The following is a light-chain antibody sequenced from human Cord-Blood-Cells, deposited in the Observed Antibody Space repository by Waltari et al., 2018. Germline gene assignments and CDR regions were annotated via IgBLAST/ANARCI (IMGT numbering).Light chain of an antibody. V-gene: IGLV3-27*01. Sequence: SYELTQPSSVSVSPGQTARITCSGDVLATKYARWFQQKPGQAPGLVIYKDSERPSGIPERFSGSSSGTTVTLTISGAQVEDEADYYCYSAADNNLVFGTGTKVTVL. CDR1: VLATKY. CDR3: YSAADNNLV. J-gene: IGLJ1*01. CDR2: KDS.